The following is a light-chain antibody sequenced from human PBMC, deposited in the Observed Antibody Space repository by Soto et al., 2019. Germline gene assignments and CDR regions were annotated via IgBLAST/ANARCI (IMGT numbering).Light chain of an antibody. CDR1: QSISYW. J-gene: IGKJ1*01. CDR3: QQYNSYSWT. V-gene: IGKV1-5*01. Sequence: DIQMTQAPSTLSASVGDRVTITCRASQSISYWLAWYQQKPGKAPTLLIYDASTLESGVPSRFSGSGFGTDFTLTISTLQPEDFGTYYCQQYNSYSWTFGQGTKVDNK. CDR2: DAS.